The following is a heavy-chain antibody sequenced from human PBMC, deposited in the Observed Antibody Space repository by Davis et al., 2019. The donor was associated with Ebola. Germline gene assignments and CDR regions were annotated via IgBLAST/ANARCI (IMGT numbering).Heavy chain of an antibody. V-gene: IGHV3-7*03. CDR3: ATSGGGH. D-gene: IGHD1-1*01. CDR2: IKPDGSAT. Sequence: GESLKISCAVSGFTFSNSWMAWVRQAPGKGLEWVANIKPDGSATSYLDSVKGRFAISRDNAKNSLDLQMNTLRVEDTAVYYCATSGGGHWGQGALVTVSS. J-gene: IGHJ4*02. CDR1: GFTFSNSW.